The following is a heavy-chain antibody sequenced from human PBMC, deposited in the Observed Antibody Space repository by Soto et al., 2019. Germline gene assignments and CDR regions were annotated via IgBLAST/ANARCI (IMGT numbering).Heavy chain of an antibody. CDR3: ARDRWNPEY. D-gene: IGHD1-1*01. J-gene: IGHJ4*02. Sequence: QVQLVQSGAEVKKPGASVKVSCRTSGYSFTSYGVSWVRQAPGQGLEWLGWISGYNGNTNYAQNFQVRVIMTTDTSARTAYLEVRSLRADDTSVFYCARDRWNPEYWGQGTLVTVSS. CDR2: ISGYNGNT. CDR1: GYSFTSYG. V-gene: IGHV1-18*01.